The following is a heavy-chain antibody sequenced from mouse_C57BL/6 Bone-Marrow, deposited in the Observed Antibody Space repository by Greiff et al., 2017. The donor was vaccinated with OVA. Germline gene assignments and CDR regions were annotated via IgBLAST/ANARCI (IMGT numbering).Heavy chain of an antibody. CDR1: GYTFTSYT. Sequence: QVQLQQSGAELARPGASVKMSCKASGYTFTSYTMHWVKQRPGQGLEWIGYINPSSGYTKYNQKFKDKATLTADKSSSTAYMQRSSLTSEDSAVYYCARTRGDGYLPFDYWGQGTTLTVSS. D-gene: IGHD2-3*01. CDR3: ARTRGDGYLPFDY. J-gene: IGHJ2*01. V-gene: IGHV1-4*01. CDR2: INPSSGYT.